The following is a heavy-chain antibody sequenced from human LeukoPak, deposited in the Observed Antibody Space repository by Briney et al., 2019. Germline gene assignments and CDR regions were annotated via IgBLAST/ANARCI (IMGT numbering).Heavy chain of an antibody. CDR1: GFTFSSYW. V-gene: IGHV3-23*01. CDR2: ISGSGGST. J-gene: IGHJ4*02. D-gene: IGHD2-15*01. CDR3: AKGPQYCSGGSCYQADY. Sequence: GGSLRLSCAASGFTFSSYWMNWARQAPGKGLEWVSAISGSGGSTYYADSVKGRFTISRDNSKNTLYLQMNSLRAEDTAVYYCAKGPQYCSGGSCYQADYWGQGTLVTVSS.